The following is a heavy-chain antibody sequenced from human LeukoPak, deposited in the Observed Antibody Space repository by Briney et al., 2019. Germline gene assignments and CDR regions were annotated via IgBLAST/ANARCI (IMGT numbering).Heavy chain of an antibody. J-gene: IGHJ4*02. CDR2: ISSSSSYI. Sequence: GGSLRLSCAASGFTFSSYSMNWVRQAPGKGLEWVSSISSSSSYIYYAGSVKGRFTISRDNAKNSLYLQMNSLRAEDTAVYYCARVDYYDSSGYYFDYWGQGTLVTVSS. V-gene: IGHV3-21*01. D-gene: IGHD3-22*01. CDR1: GFTFSSYS. CDR3: ARVDYYDSSGYYFDY.